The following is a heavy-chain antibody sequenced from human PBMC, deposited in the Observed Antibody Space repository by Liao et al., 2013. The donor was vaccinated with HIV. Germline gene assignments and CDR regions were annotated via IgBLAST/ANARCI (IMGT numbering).Heavy chain of an antibody. CDR2: INHSGST. J-gene: IGHJ4*02. Sequence: QVQLQQWGAGLLKPSETLSLTCAVYGGSFSNYYWSWIRQPPGKGLEWIGEINHSGSTNYNPSLKSRVTISVDTSKNQFSLKLSSVTAADTAVYYCARTLEWLLYFDYWGQGTLVTVSS. CDR3: ARTLEWLLYFDY. CDR1: GGSFSNYY. V-gene: IGHV4-34*01. D-gene: IGHD3-3*01.